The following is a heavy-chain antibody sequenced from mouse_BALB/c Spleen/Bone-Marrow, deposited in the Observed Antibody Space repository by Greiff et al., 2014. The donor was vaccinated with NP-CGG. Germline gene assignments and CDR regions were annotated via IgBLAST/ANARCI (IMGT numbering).Heavy chain of an antibody. CDR2: IDPANGNT. J-gene: IGHJ2*01. V-gene: IGHV14-3*02. CDR1: GFNIKDTF. CDR3: TRGEDY. Sequence: VQLKQSGAELVKPGASVKLSCTGSGFNIKDTFMHWVKQRPEQGLEWIGRIDPANGNTKYDPKFQGKATITADTSSNTAYLLLTSLTSEDTAVYYCTRGEDYWGQGTTLAVSS.